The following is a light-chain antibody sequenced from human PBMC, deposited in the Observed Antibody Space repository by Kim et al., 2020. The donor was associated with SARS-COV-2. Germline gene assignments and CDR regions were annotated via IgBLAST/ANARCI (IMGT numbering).Light chain of an antibody. V-gene: IGLV1-47*01. CDR3: AAWDDSLSAHVV. CDR1: SSNIGSNY. Sequence: QRVPLSGSGSSSNIGSNYVYWYQQLPGTAPKLLIYRNNQRPSGVPDRFSGSKSGTSASLAISGLRSEDEADYYCAAWDDSLSAHVVFGGGTQLTVL. J-gene: IGLJ2*01. CDR2: RNN.